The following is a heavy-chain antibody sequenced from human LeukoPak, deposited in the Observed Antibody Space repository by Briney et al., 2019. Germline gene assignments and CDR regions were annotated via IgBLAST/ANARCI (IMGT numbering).Heavy chain of an antibody. CDR3: ALSYDSSGYYYY. CDR2: IIPIFGTA. J-gene: IGHJ4*02. CDR1: GGTFSSYA. V-gene: IGHV1-69*13. D-gene: IGHD3-22*01. Sequence: SVKVSCKAPGGTFSSYAISWVRQAPGQGLEWMGGIIPIFGTANYAQKFQGRVTITADESTSTAYMELSSLRSEDTAVYYCALSYDSSGYYYYWGQGTLVTVSS.